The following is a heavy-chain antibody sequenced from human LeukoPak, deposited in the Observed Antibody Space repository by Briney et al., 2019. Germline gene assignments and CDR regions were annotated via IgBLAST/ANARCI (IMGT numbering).Heavy chain of an antibody. V-gene: IGHV3-53*01. J-gene: IGHJ4*02. CDR2: MYTGGTT. CDR3: AKDEVTSGGGLAS. D-gene: IGHD2-21*02. CDR1: GFTVSGTH. Sequence: GGSLRLSCAASGFTVSGTHMSWVRQAPGKGLEWVSAMYTGGTTYYADSVKGRFTISRDNSKNTLYLHMNSLRAEDTAVYYCAKDEVTSGGGLASWGKGTPVTVSS.